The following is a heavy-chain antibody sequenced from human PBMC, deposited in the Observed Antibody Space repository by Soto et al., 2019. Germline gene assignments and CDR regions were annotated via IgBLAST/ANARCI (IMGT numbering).Heavy chain of an antibody. CDR3: ARGIQYRYGMDV. CDR1: GFTFTNYW. J-gene: IGHJ6*02. Sequence: EVQLVESGGTLVQPGGSLGLSCAAAGFTFTNYWMHWVRQAPGKGLVWVSRINGDASNAFYADSVKGRFTISRDNAKNTVYLQLNGLGAEDTAVYYCARGIQYRYGMDVWGQGTTVTVSS. V-gene: IGHV3-74*01. D-gene: IGHD4-4*01. CDR2: INGDASNA.